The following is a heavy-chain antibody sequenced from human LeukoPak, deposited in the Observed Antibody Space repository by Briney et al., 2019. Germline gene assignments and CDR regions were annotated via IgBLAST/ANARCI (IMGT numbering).Heavy chain of an antibody. CDR1: GFTFDDYA. Sequence: GGSLRLSCSASGFTFDDYAMHWVRQAPGKGLEWVSLISWDGGSTYYADSVKGRFTISRDNSKNTLYLQMNSLRAEDTAVYYCAKGPLLWDWGQGTLVTVSS. D-gene: IGHD2/OR15-2a*01. J-gene: IGHJ4*02. CDR2: ISWDGGST. V-gene: IGHV3-43D*03. CDR3: AKGPLLWD.